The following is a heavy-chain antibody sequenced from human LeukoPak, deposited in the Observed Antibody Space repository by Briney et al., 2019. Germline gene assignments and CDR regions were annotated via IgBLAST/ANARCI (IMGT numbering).Heavy chain of an antibody. V-gene: IGHV4-4*09. CDR3: TRGFLQIDY. Sequence: SSETLSLTCTASGGSISNYFWTWIRQPPGKGLEWIGYIYTSGSTNYNPSLESRVTMSVDTSKNQLSLRLNSVTAADTAVYYCTRGFLQIDYWGQGTLVTVSS. CDR1: GGSISNYF. J-gene: IGHJ4*02. CDR2: IYTSGST.